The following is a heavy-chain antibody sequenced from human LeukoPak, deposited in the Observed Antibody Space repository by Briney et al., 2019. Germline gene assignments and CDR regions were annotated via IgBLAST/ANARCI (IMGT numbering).Heavy chain of an antibody. CDR1: GFNLNSYE. D-gene: IGHD3-10*01. J-gene: IGHJ1*01. CDR2: ISSTGSTI. Sequence: PGGSLRLSCAASGFNLNSYEMNWVRQAPGKGLEWVSYISSTGSTIYYADSVKGRFTISRDNAKNSLYLQMNSLRAEDTAVYYCARVYYGSGKGYFQDWGQGTLITVSS. CDR3: ARVYYGSGKGYFQD. V-gene: IGHV3-48*03.